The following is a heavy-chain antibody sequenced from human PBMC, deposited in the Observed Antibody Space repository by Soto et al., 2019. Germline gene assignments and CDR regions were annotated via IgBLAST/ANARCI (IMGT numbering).Heavy chain of an antibody. CDR2: MYYSGTT. J-gene: IGHJ6*02. D-gene: IGHD2-15*01. Sequence: PSETLSLTCAVSGGSISSSIYFWGWIRQPPGEGLEWIGSMYYSGTTSYNPSLKTRVSISIDTAKNQFSLRLSSVTAADTAVYYCARHGRGNDVVKYYYYGMGVWGQGTTVTVSS. V-gene: IGHV4-39*01. CDR3: ARHGRGNDVVKYYYYGMGV. CDR1: GGSISSSIYF.